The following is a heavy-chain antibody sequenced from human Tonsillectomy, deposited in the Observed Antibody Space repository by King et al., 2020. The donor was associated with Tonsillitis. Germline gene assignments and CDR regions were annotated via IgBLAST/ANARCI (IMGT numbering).Heavy chain of an antibody. Sequence: VQLVESGGGLVQPGGSLRLSCAASGFNVSTNYMSWVRQAPGKGLEWASVIYSGGSTYYADSVKGRFTISRHKSKNTLHLQMNSLRAEDTAVYYCASVAVGAKYYYGMDVWGQGTTVTVSS. CDR1: GFNVSTNY. CDR2: IYSGGST. D-gene: IGHD1-26*01. J-gene: IGHJ6*02. V-gene: IGHV3-53*04. CDR3: ASVAVGAKYYYGMDV.